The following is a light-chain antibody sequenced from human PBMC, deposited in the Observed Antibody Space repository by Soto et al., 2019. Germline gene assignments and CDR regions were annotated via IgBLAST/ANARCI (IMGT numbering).Light chain of an antibody. CDR2: EVS. Sequence: QSVLSQPPSVSVSPGQSVTISCTGTISDVGSYNRVSWYQQPPGTAPKLMIYEVSNRPSGVPDRFSGSKSGNTASLTISGLQAEDEADYYCSSYTSSSTLYVFGTGTKVTVL. J-gene: IGLJ1*01. V-gene: IGLV2-18*02. CDR1: ISDVGSYNR. CDR3: SSYTSSSTLYV.